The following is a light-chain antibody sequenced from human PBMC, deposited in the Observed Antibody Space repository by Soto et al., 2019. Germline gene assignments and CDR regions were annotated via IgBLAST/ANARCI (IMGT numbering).Light chain of an antibody. CDR2: EVS. V-gene: IGLV2-8*01. CDR3: SAYAGSNNLV. J-gene: IGLJ2*01. Sequence: QSALTQPPSASGSPGQSVTISCTGTSSDVGRYSYVSWYQQHPGKAPKLMIYEVSKRPSGVPDRFSGSKSGNTASLTVSGLQAEDEADCYCSAYAGSNNLVFGGGTKLTVL. CDR1: SSDVGRYSY.